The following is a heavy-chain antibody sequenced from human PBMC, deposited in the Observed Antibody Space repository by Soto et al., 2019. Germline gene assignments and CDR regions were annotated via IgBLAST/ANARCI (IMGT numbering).Heavy chain of an antibody. D-gene: IGHD3-3*01. V-gene: IGHV4-59*08. Sequence: SETLSLTCTVSGGSISSYYWSWIRQPPGKGLEWIGYIYYSGSTNYNPSLKSRVTISVDTSKNQFSLKLSSVTAADTAVYYCARSGTYYDFWSGYYNWFDPWGQGTLVTVSS. CDR3: ARSGTYYDFWSGYYNWFDP. CDR2: IYYSGST. CDR1: GGSISSYY. J-gene: IGHJ5*02.